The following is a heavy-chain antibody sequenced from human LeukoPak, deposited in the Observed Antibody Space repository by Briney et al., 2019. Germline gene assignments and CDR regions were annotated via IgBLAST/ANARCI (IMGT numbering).Heavy chain of an antibody. J-gene: IGHJ4*01. Sequence: PGGSLRLSCAASGFTFDDYAMHWVRQAPGKGLEWVSGISWNSGSIGYADSVKGRFTISRDNAENSLYLQMNSLRAEDTALYYCAKADKSGYQLLGIDYWGHGTLVTVSS. V-gene: IGHV3-9*01. CDR1: GFTFDDYA. CDR3: AKADKSGYQLLGIDY. D-gene: IGHD2-2*01. CDR2: ISWNSGSI.